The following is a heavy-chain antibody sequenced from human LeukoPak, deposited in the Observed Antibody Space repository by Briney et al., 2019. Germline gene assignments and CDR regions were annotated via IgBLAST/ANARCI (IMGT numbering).Heavy chain of an antibody. CDR1: GGTFSSYA. Sequence: SVKVSCKASGGTFSSYAISWVRQAPGQGLEWMGGIIPIFGTANYAQKFQGRVTITADEPTSTAYMELSSLRSEDTAVYYCAKEGNSATIDYWGQGTLVTVSS. CDR3: AKEGNSATIDY. D-gene: IGHD4-23*01. CDR2: IIPIFGTA. V-gene: IGHV1-69*13. J-gene: IGHJ4*02.